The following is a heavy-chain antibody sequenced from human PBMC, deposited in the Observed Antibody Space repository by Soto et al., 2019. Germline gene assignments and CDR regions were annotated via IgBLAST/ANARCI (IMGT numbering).Heavy chain of an antibody. J-gene: IGHJ3*02. D-gene: IGHD1-1*01. CDR3: ARVERGTATTVVDAFDI. CDR2: MSHSGGT. V-gene: IGHV4-61*01. CDR1: GGFVSSGSYY. Sequence: SETLSLTCAVYGGFVSSGSYYWSWIRQPPGKGLEWIGEMSHSGGTHFNPSLKSRVTISVDTSKNQFSLKMSSVTAADMALYYCARVERGTATTVVDAFDIWGPGTMVTVSS.